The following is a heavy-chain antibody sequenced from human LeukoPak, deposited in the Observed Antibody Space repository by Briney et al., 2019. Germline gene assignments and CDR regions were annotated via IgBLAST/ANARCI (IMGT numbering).Heavy chain of an antibody. CDR1: GFTFSSYS. CDR3: ARVGLRFLEWLSSNWFDP. CDR2: ISSSSSTI. Sequence: GGSLRLSCAASGFTFSSYSMNWVRQAPGKGLEWVSYISSSSSTIYYADSVKGRFTIYRDNAKNSLYLQMNSLRAEDTAVYYCARVGLRFLEWLSSNWFDPWGQGTLVTVSS. V-gene: IGHV3-48*01. D-gene: IGHD3-3*01. J-gene: IGHJ5*02.